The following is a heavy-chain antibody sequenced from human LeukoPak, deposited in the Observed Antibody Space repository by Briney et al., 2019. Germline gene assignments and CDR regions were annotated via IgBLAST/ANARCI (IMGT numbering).Heavy chain of an antibody. V-gene: IGHV4-59*01. Sequence: SETLSLTCTVSGGAITSDYWSWLRQPPGKGLEWIGYIYYSGSTNYNPSLKSRVTISIDTSKNQFSLKLSSVTAADTAVYYCARGAGWYHYWGQGTLVTVSS. J-gene: IGHJ4*02. CDR1: GGAITSDY. CDR3: ARGAGWYHY. D-gene: IGHD6-19*01. CDR2: IYYSGST.